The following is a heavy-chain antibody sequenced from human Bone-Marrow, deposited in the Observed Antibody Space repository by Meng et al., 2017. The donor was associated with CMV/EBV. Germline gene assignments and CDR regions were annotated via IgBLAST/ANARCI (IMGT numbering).Heavy chain of an antibody. V-gene: IGHV3-30-3*01. J-gene: IGHJ6*02. CDR2: ISYDESNK. CDR1: GFTFSNYA. Sequence: GESLKISCAASGFTFSNYAMHWVRQAPGKGLEWVAVISYDESNKYYADSVKGRFTISRDNSKNTLYLQMNSLRAEDTAVYYCAREVTIFGVVISNYYYYGMDVWGQGTTVTVSS. D-gene: IGHD3-3*01. CDR3: AREVTIFGVVISNYYYYGMDV.